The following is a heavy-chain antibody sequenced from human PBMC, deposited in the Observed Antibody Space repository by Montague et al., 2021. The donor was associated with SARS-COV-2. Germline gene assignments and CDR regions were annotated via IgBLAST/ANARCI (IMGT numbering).Heavy chain of an antibody. Sequence: PALVKPTQTLTLICTFSGFSSTTSTMGVGWIRQPPGKALEWLALSYWGDEKRFSPSLKSRLTITKDTFKDQVVLRMTNMDPVDTATYYCVHYASGSYYFHYWGQGTLVTVSS. CDR2: SYWGDEK. D-gene: IGHD3-10*01. CDR3: VHYASGSYYFHY. CDR1: GFSSTTSTMG. V-gene: IGHV2-5*02. J-gene: IGHJ4*02.